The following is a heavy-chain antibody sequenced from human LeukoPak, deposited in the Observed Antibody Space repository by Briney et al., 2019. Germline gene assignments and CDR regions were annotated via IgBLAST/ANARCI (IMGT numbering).Heavy chain of an antibody. CDR2: IYYSGST. Sequence: SETLSLTCTVSGGSISSSSYYWGWIRQPPGKGLEWIGSIYYSGSTYYNPSLKSRVTISVDTSKNQFSLKLSSVTAADTAVYYCARVKREDYDILTGYSLLDYWGQGTLVTVSS. D-gene: IGHD3-9*01. V-gene: IGHV4-39*07. CDR1: GGSISSSSYY. CDR3: ARVKREDYDILTGYSLLDY. J-gene: IGHJ4*02.